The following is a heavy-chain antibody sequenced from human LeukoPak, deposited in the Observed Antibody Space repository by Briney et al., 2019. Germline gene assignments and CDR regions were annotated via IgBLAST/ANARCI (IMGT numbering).Heavy chain of an antibody. CDR3: AKGKTFYYDNDY. CDR1: GFTFSSYA. V-gene: IGHV3-23*01. CDR2: ISGSGGNT. Sequence: GGSLRLSCAASGFTFSSYAMSWVRQAPGKGLEWVSVISGSGGNTYYADPVKGRFTISRDNSKNTLYLQMDTLRAEDTAVYYCAKGKTFYYDNDYWGQGTLVTVSS. J-gene: IGHJ4*02. D-gene: IGHD3-9*01.